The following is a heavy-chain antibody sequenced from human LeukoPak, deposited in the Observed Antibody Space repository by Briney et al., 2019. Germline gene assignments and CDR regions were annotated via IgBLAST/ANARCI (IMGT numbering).Heavy chain of an antibody. CDR2: IYYSGST. V-gene: IGHV4-39*01. D-gene: IGHD6-13*01. CDR1: GGSISSSSHY. Sequence: SETLSLTCTVSGGSISSSSHYWGWIRQPPGKGLEWIGSIYYSGSTYYNPSLKSRVTISVDTSKNQFSLKLSSVTAADTAVYYCARSGYSRLRNPHAEYFQHWGQGTLVTVSS. CDR3: ARSGYSRLRNPHAEYFQH. J-gene: IGHJ1*01.